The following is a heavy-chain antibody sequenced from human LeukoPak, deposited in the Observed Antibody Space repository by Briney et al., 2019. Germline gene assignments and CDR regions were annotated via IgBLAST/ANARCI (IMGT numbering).Heavy chain of an antibody. CDR3: ARGRSGSYRGVFDY. CDR1: GGSFSGYY. J-gene: IGHJ4*02. D-gene: IGHD1-26*01. V-gene: IGHV4-34*01. Sequence: SETLSLTCAVSGGSFSGYYWSWIRQPPGKGLEWIGEINHSGSTNYNPSLKSRVTISVDTSKNQFSLKLSSVTAADTAVYYCARGRSGSYRGVFDYWGQGTLVTVSS. CDR2: INHSGST.